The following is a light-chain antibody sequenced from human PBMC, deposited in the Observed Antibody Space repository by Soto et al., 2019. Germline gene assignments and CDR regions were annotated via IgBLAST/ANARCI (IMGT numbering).Light chain of an antibody. CDR3: QHHDNHPPLT. CDR2: NAE. J-gene: IGKJ4*01. V-gene: IGKV1-5*01. Sequence: DLQMTQSPSTLSASVGDRVTITCRASQSCRNSLAWYQQTPGKAPKLLIYNAETLEAGVPSRFSGSGSETHFTLTISGLQPQDVATYYCQHHDNHPPLTFGGGTKVDIK. CDR1: QSCRNS.